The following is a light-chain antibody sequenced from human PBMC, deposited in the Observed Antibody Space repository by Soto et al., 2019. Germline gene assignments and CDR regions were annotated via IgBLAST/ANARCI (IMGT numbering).Light chain of an antibody. CDR3: SSYAGSNNYV. J-gene: IGLJ1*01. CDR2: EVN. V-gene: IGLV2-8*01. CDR1: SSDVGGYSD. Sequence: QSVLTQPPSASGSLGQSVTISCTGTSSDVGGYSDVSWYQQHPGKAPKLMIYEVNRRPSGVPDRFSGSKSGDTASLTVSGLQSDDEADYYCSSYAGSNNYVFGTGTKLTVL.